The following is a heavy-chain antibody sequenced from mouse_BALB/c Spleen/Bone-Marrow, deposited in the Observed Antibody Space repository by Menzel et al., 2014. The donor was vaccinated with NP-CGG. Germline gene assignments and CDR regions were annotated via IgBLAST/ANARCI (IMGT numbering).Heavy chain of an antibody. CDR1: GYAFTNYW. CDR2: IYPGSGNT. CDR3: TRRRSLDY. J-gene: IGHJ2*01. V-gene: IGHV1-63*01. Sequence: QVQLQQPGTELVRPGTSVKISCKASGYAFTNYWLGWVKQRPGHGLEWIGDIYPGSGNTYHNEKFKGKVTLTADKSSSTAYMQLSGLTSEDSAVYFCTRRRSLDYWGQGTTLTVSS.